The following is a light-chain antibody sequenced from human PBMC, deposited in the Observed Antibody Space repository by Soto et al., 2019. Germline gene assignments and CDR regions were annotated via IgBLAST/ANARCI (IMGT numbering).Light chain of an antibody. V-gene: IGLV2-14*01. Sequence: QSVLAQPSSVSGSPGQSITISCTGTSTDVGGYNYVSWYQHHSGKAPKLLIYEVTNRPSGLSDRFSGSKSVNTASLTISGLQAEDESDYYCGSYSSTDTPFVFGTGTKLTVL. CDR3: GSYSSTDTPFV. CDR2: EVT. J-gene: IGLJ1*01. CDR1: STDVGGYNY.